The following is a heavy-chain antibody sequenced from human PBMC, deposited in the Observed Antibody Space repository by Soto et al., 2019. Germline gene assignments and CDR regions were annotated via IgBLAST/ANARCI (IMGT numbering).Heavy chain of an antibody. V-gene: IGHV1-46*03. J-gene: IGHJ4*02. CDR3: ARASVSGRRFDY. D-gene: IGHD6-19*01. Sequence: GXSVKVSFNASGYTFTSYYMHWVRQAPGQGLEWMGIINTSGGSTTYAQKFQGRVTMTRDTSTSTVYMELSRMTSEDTAVYYCARASVSGRRFDYWGQGTLVTVSS. CDR1: GYTFTSYY. CDR2: INTSGGST.